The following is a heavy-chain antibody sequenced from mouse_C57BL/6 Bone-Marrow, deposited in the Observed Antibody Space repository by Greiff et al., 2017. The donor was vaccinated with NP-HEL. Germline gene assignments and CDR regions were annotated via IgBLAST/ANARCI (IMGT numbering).Heavy chain of an antibody. V-gene: IGHV1-81*01. CDR3: AREGAAQATGSYYFDY. CDR1: GYTFTSYG. J-gene: IGHJ2*01. CDR2: IYPRSGNT. D-gene: IGHD3-2*02. Sequence: QVQLQQSGAELARPGASVKLSCKASGYTFTSYGISWVKQRTGQGLEWIGEIYPRSGNTYYNEKFKGKATLTADKSSSTAYMELRSLTSEDSAVYFCAREGAAQATGSYYFDYWGQGTTLTVSS.